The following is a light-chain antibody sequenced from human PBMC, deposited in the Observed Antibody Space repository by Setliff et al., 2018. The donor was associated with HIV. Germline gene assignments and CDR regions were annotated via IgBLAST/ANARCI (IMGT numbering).Light chain of an antibody. CDR1: NIGSKS. CDR2: DDS. Sequence: SYELTQPPPVSVAPGKTASIACGGNNIGSKSVHWYQQKPGQAPVLVVYDDSHRPSGIPARFSGSNSGYTATLTISRVEAGDEADYYCQVWHSSSDHYVFGIGTKVTVL. J-gene: IGLJ1*01. V-gene: IGLV3-21*03. CDR3: QVWHSSSDHYV.